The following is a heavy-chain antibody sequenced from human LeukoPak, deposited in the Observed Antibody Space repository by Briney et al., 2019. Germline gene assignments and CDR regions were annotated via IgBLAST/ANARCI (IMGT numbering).Heavy chain of an antibody. CDR1: GYTFTGYY. D-gene: IGHD2-15*01. Sequence: ASVKVSCKASGYTFTGYYMHWVRQAPGQGLELMGWINPNSGGTNYAKKFQGRVTMTRDTSISTAYMELSRLRSDDTAVYYCARSICSGGSCYFEVDPWGQGTLVTVSS. V-gene: IGHV1-2*02. CDR3: ARSICSGGSCYFEVDP. CDR2: INPNSGGT. J-gene: IGHJ5*02.